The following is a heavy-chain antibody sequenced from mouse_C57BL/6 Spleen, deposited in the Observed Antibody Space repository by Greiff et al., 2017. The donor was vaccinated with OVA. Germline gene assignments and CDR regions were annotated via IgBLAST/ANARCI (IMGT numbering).Heavy chain of an antibody. CDR1: GYSFTSYY. CDR3: ARYGWDDYFDY. J-gene: IGHJ2*01. D-gene: IGHD1-2*01. Sequence: VKLMESGPELVKPGASVKISCKASGYSFTSYYIHWVKQRPGQGLEWIGWIYPGSGNTKYNEKFKGKATLTADTSSSTAYMQLSSLTSEDSAVYYCARYGWDDYFDYWGQGTTLTVSS. CDR2: IYPGSGNT. V-gene: IGHV1-66*01.